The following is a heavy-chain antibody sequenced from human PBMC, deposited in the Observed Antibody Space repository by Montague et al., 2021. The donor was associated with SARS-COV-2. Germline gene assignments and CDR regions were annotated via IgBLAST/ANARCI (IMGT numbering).Heavy chain of an antibody. CDR3: ARGVARKGYYDSSGYYMLKQGHGGMDY. D-gene: IGHD3-22*01. V-gene: IGHV4-31*03. J-gene: IGHJ4*02. Sequence: TLSLTCTVSGGSISTVGYWSWIRQHPGKGLEWIGYIYYSGSTYYNPSLKSRVTISVDTSKNQFSMKLFSVTAADTAVYYCARGVARKGYYDSSGYYMLKQGHGGMDYWGQGSMVTVSS. CDR2: IYYSGST. CDR1: GGSISTVGY.